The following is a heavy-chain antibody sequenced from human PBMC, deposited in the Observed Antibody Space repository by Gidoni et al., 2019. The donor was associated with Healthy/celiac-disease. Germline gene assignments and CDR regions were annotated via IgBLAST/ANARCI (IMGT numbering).Heavy chain of an antibody. CDR1: GFTFSSYG. D-gene: IGHD3-16*01. J-gene: IGHJ3*02. CDR2: ISYDGSNK. Sequence: QVQLVESGGGVVQPGRSLRLSCAASGFTFSSYGMHWVRQAPGKGLEWVAVISYDGSNKYYADSVKGRFTISRDNSKNTLYLQMNSLRAEDTAVYYCVGRGAFDIWGQGTMVTVSS. CDR3: VGRGAFDI. V-gene: IGHV3-30*03.